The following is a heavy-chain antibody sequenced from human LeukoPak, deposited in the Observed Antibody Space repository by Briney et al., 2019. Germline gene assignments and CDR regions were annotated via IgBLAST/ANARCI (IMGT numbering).Heavy chain of an antibody. Sequence: GGSLRLSCAASGFTFDDYGMSWVRQAPGKGLEWVSSISRSSSYIYYADSVKGRFTISRDNAKNSLYLQMNSLRAEDTAVYYCARPRDSGYDYRNWFDPWGQGTLVTVSS. CDR3: ARPRDSGYDYRNWFDP. D-gene: IGHD5-12*01. J-gene: IGHJ5*02. CDR2: ISRSSSYI. V-gene: IGHV3-21*01. CDR1: GFTFDDYG.